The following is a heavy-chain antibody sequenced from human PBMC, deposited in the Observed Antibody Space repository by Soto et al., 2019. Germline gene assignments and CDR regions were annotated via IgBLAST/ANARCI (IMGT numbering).Heavy chain of an antibody. Sequence: PSETLSLTCAVYGGSFSGYYWSWIRQPPGKGLEWIGEINHSGSTNYNPSLKSRVTISVDTSKNQFSLKLSSVTAADTAVYYCARRSRALIMVRGVIITPNWFDPWGQGTLVTSPQ. D-gene: IGHD3-10*01. V-gene: IGHV4-34*01. J-gene: IGHJ5*02. CDR3: ARRSRALIMVRGVIITPNWFDP. CDR2: INHSGST. CDR1: GGSFSGYY.